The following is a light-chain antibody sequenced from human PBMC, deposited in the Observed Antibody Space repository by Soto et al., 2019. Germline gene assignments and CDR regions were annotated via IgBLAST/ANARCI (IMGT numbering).Light chain of an antibody. Sequence: EIVLTQSPGTLSLSPGERATLSCRASQSVSSSYLAWYQQKPGQAPRLPIYGASSRATGIPDRFSGSGSGTDLTLTISRLESEDCAVDYCQQYGSSPPYTFGQGTRLEIK. V-gene: IGKV3-20*01. CDR2: GAS. CDR3: QQYGSSPPYT. J-gene: IGKJ5*01. CDR1: QSVSSSY.